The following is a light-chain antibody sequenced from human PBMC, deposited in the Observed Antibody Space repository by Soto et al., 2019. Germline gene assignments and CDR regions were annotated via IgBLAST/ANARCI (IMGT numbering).Light chain of an antibody. CDR1: SSNIGLND. CDR2: DTN. V-gene: IGLV1-44*01. J-gene: IGLJ2*01. Sequence: QAVVTQPPSASGTPGQTVTISCSGSSSNIGLNDVHWYRQLSGTAPQILIYDTNQQATGVPDRFSGSRSGTSASLAIHGLQSEDEADYHCAAWDDSLNGPVLGGGTKLTVL. CDR3: AAWDDSLNGPV.